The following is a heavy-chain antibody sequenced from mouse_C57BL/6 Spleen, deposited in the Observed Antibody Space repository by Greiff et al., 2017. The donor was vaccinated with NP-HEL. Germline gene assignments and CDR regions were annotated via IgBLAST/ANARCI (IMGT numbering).Heavy chain of an antibody. D-gene: IGHD3-2*02. J-gene: IGHJ3*01. Sequence: VQLQQPGAELVRPGSSVKLSCKASGYTFTSYWMDWVKQRPGQGLEWIGNIYPSDSETHYNQKFKDKATLTVDKSSSTAYMQLSSLTSEDSAVYYCARRDSSAWFAYWGQGTLVTVSA. CDR1: GYTFTSYW. V-gene: IGHV1-61*01. CDR3: ARRDSSAWFAY. CDR2: IYPSDSET.